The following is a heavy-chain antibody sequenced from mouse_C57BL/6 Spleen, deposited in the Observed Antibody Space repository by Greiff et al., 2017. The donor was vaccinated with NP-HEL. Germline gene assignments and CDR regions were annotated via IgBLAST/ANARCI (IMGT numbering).Heavy chain of an antibody. V-gene: IGHV6-3*01. CDR2: IRLKSDTYAT. D-gene: IGHD2-3*01. Sequence: EVQGVESGGGLVQPGGSMKLSCVASGFTFRNYWMNWVRQSPEKGLEWVAQIRLKSDTYATHYAESVKGRFTISRDDSKSSVYLQMNNLRAEDTGIYYCTVGFYDTLFAYWGQGTLVTVSA. J-gene: IGHJ3*01. CDR3: TVGFYDTLFAY. CDR1: GFTFRNYW.